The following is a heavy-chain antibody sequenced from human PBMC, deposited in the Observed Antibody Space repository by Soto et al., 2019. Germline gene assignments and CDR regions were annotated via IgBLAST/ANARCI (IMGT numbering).Heavy chain of an antibody. V-gene: IGHV3-33*01. CDR2: IGSDGRRD. Sequence: QVQLVESGGGVVQPGGSLRLSCAASGFTFGRHGMHWVRQAPGKGLEWVAVIGSDGRRDSYADSVKGRFTISRDNGQNTLYLQMNSLRADATAVYYCARDDDYGNNGLDYWGQGTLVTVSS. J-gene: IGHJ4*02. CDR3: ARDDDYGNNGLDY. CDR1: GFTFGRHG. D-gene: IGHD4-17*01.